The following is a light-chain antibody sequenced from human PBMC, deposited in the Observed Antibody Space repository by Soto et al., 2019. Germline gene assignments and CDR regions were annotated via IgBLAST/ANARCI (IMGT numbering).Light chain of an antibody. CDR3: QQFHISRT. J-gene: IGKJ1*01. CDR1: QSLNARY. CDR2: GAS. Sequence: EIVLTQSPGTLSLSPGERATLSCRASQSLNARYLAWYQVKPGQAPRLLFYGASSRATGIPDRFIGSGSGTDFTLTITGLEPEDFAVYYCQQFHISRTFGQGTMVEIK. V-gene: IGKV3-20*01.